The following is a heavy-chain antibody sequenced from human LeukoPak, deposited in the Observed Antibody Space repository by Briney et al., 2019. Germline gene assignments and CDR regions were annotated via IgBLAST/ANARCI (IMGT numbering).Heavy chain of an antibody. CDR3: ARAIFDGEDIVVVPAAINYYYYGMDV. CDR2: IIPIFGTA. CDR1: GGTFSSYA. D-gene: IGHD2-2*02. J-gene: IGHJ6*02. Sequence: GASVKVSCKASGGTFSSYAISWVRQAPGQGLEWMGGIIPIFGTANYAQKFQGRVTITADESTSTAYMELSSLRSEDTAVYYCARAIFDGEDIVVVPAAINYYYYGMDVWGQGTTVTVSS. V-gene: IGHV1-69*13.